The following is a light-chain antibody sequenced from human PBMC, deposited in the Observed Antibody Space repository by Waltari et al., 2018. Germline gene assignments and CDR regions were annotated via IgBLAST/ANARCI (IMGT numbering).Light chain of an antibody. CDR3: TSYAGNNKYV. J-gene: IGLJ1*01. Sequence: QSALTQPPSASGSLGQPVTISCTGTRSDIGGYNYVSWYQHHPGKAPKLIIYDVNNRHSGVPDRFFGSKSGNTASLTVSGLQADDEAYYYCTSYAGNNKYVFGSGTDVTVL. CDR1: RSDIGGYNY. V-gene: IGLV2-8*01. CDR2: DVN.